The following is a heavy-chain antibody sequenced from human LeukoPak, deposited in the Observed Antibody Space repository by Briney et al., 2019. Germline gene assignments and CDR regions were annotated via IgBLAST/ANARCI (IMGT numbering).Heavy chain of an antibody. CDR2: INPNSGGT. CDR1: GYTFTGYY. D-gene: IGHD3-3*01. CDR3: ARDPPRITIFGVVGDY. Sequence: ASVKVSCKASGYTFTGYYMHWVRQAPGQGLEWMGRINPNSGGTNYAQKFQGRVTMTRDTSISTAYMELCRLRSDDTAVYYCARDPPRITIFGVVGDYWGQGTLVTVST. J-gene: IGHJ4*02. V-gene: IGHV1-2*06.